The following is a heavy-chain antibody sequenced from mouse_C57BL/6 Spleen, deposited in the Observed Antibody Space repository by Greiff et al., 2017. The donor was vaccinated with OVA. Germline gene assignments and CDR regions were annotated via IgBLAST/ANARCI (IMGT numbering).Heavy chain of an antibody. D-gene: IGHD2-5*01. J-gene: IGHJ4*01. CDR2: INPSNGGT. CDR3: AKDYYSNYPYYYAMDY. V-gene: IGHV1-53*01. Sequence: VQLQQPGTELVKPGASVKLSCKASGYTFTSYWMHWVKQRPGQGLEWIGNINPSNGGTNYNEKFKSKATLTVDKSSSTAYMQLSSLTSEDSAVYYCAKDYYSNYPYYYAMDYWGQGTSVTVSS. CDR1: GYTFTSYW.